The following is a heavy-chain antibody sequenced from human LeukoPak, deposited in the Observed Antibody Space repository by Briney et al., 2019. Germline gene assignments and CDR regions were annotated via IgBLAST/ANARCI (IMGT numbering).Heavy chain of an antibody. Sequence: GESLKISCKGSGYIFTDFWTGWVRQMPGKGLEWMGVIYPRDSDTRYSPSFRGQVTISVDKSINTAYLQRSALKASDTAMYYCARGQGLSGVADLWGPGTLITVSS. CDR2: IYPRDSDT. CDR1: GYIFTDFW. D-gene: IGHD5-12*01. CDR3: ARGQGLSGVADL. V-gene: IGHV5-51*01. J-gene: IGHJ5*02.